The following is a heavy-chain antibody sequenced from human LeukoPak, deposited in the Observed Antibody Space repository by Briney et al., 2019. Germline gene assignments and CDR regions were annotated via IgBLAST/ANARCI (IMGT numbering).Heavy chain of an antibody. Sequence: PGRSLRLSCAASGFTFSSYGMHWVRQAPGKGLEWVAVISYDGSNKYYADSVKGRFTISRDNSKNTLYLQMNSLRAEDTAVYYCAKEKVAVAGTGYYFDYWGQGTLVTVSS. V-gene: IGHV3-30*18. CDR1: GFTFSSYG. D-gene: IGHD6-19*01. CDR2: ISYDGSNK. J-gene: IGHJ4*02. CDR3: AKEKVAVAGTGYYFDY.